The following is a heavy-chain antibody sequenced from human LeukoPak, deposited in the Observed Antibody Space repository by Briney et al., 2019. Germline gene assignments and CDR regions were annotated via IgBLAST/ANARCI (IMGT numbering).Heavy chain of an antibody. Sequence: GRSLRLSCAASGFTFSNYGMHWVRQAPGKGLEWVSVIWYDGSNKYYADSVKGRFIISRDNSKNTLYLQMNSLRGEDTAVYYCAREVLVYTAMVGFDPWGQGTLVTVSS. CDR1: GFTFSNYG. V-gene: IGHV3-33*01. CDR3: AREVLVYTAMVGFDP. D-gene: IGHD5-18*01. J-gene: IGHJ5*02. CDR2: IWYDGSNK.